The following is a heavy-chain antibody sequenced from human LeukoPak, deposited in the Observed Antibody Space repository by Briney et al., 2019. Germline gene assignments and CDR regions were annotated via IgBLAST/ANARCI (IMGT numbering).Heavy chain of an antibody. V-gene: IGHV3-23*01. CDR1: GFTFSSYA. D-gene: IGHD1-26*01. CDR2: ISGSGGST. J-gene: IGHJ4*02. Sequence: RGSLRLSCAASGFTFSSYAMSWVRQAPGKGLEWVSAISGSGGSTYYADSVKGRFTISRDNSKNTLYVEMNSLRAEDTAVYYCAKYSGSYSSDYWGQGTLVTVSS. CDR3: AKYSGSYSSDY.